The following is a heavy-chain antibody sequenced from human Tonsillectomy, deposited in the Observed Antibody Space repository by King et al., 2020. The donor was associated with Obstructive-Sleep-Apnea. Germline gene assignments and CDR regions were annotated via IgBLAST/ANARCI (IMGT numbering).Heavy chain of an antibody. CDR3: AKVGSKESFGPNYFDY. V-gene: IGHV3-9*01. CDR2: IGWHSDSI. Sequence: VQLVESGGGLVQPGRSLRLSCAASGFTFDDYAMHWVRQAPGKGLEWVSVIGWHSDSIADADSVKGRFTISRDNAKNSLYLQMNSLRAEDTALYYCAKVGSKESFGPNYFDYWGQGTLVTVSS. J-gene: IGHJ4*02. D-gene: IGHD3-10*01. CDR1: GFTFDDYA.